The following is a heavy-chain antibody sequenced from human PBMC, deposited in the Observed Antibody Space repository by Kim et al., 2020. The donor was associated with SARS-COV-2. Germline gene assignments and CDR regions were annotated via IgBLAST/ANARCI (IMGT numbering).Heavy chain of an antibody. CDR3: AKDLDSGSSSLYLFDY. V-gene: IGHV3-23*01. CDR1: GFTFSTYA. D-gene: IGHD6-13*01. J-gene: IGHJ4*02. Sequence: GGSLRLSCAASGFTFSTYAMSWVRQAPGKGLEWVSTISGSGGTTYYADSVKGRFTISRDNSKNRLYLQMNSLRAEDTAVYYCAKDLDSGSSSLYLFDYWGQGTLVTVSS. CDR2: ISGSGGTT.